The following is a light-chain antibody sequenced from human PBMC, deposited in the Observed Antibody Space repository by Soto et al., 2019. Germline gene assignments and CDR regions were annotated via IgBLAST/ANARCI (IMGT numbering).Light chain of an antibody. CDR3: QQYGSSPNT. Sequence: EIVLTQSPGTLSLSPGERATISCRASQSVSSSYLAWYQQKPGQAPRLLIYGASSRATGIPDRFSGSGSGTDFTLTISRLAPEDFAVYYCQQYGSSPNTFGPGTKVDIK. V-gene: IGKV3-20*01. CDR2: GAS. J-gene: IGKJ3*01. CDR1: QSVSSSY.